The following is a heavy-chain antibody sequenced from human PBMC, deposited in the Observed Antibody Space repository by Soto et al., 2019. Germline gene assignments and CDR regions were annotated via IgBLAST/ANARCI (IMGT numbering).Heavy chain of an antibody. D-gene: IGHD2-15*01. CDR3: ARDTYCTDGACYSVP. V-gene: IGHV3-11*05. CDR1: GFSLRDNH. CDR2: FSIITGYT. Sequence: QVQLVESGGALVKPGGSLRLSCAASGFSLRDNHMSWIRQAPGRGLEWISYFSIITGYTNYADSVKGRFTISSDNVETSLSLQVNSLRAEDTVVYYCARDTYCTDGACYSVPWCQGTLVTVSS. J-gene: IGHJ4*02.